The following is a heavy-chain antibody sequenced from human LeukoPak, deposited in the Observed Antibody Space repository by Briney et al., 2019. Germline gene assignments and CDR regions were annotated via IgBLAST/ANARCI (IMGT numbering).Heavy chain of an antibody. V-gene: IGHV1-2*02. Sequence: ASVKVSCKASGYTFTDYYIHWVRQAPGQGLEWMGWINPNSGGTKYAQKFQRRVTMTTDTSISTAYMEMSRLTSDDTAVYYCARDAHNGYEFHDWFDPWGQGALVTVSS. CDR3: ARDAHNGYEFHDWFDP. CDR2: INPNSGGT. CDR1: GYTFTDYY. J-gene: IGHJ5*02. D-gene: IGHD5-12*01.